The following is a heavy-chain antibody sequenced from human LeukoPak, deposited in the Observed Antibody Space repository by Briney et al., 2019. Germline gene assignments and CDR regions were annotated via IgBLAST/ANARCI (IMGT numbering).Heavy chain of an antibody. CDR3: GSTIFGVVIDLDSGYY. Sequence: PGGSLRLSCASSGFTFSNYAMHWVRQAPGKGLEWVAVISYDGSKQDYVDPVKGRFTISRGNSKNTLYPQMNSLRAEDTAVYYCGSTIFGVVIDLDSGYYWGQGTLVTVSS. CDR1: GFTFSNYA. J-gene: IGHJ4*02. V-gene: IGHV3-30*04. D-gene: IGHD3-3*01. CDR2: ISYDGSKQ.